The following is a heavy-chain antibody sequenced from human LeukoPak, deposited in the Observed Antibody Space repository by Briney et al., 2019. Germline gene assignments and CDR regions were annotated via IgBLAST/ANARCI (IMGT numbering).Heavy chain of an antibody. V-gene: IGHV4-59*05. Sequence: SETLSLTCALSGGSITDYFYNWVRQPPGKGLEWIGSIYYSGSTYYNPSLKSRVTISVDTSKNQFSLKLSSVTAADTAVYYCVGGGFDYWGQGTLVTVSS. CDR3: VGGGFDY. D-gene: IGHD3-10*01. CDR2: IYYSGST. CDR1: GGSITDYF. J-gene: IGHJ4*02.